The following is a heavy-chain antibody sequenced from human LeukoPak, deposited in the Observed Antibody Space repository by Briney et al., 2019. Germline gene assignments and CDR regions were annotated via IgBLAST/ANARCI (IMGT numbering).Heavy chain of an antibody. CDR3: ARESYYGSGSSHPTHDFDY. CDR1: GYTFTSYY. J-gene: IGHJ4*02. Sequence: ASVKVSCKASGYTFTSYYMHWVRQAPGQGLEWMGIINPSGGSTSYAQKFQGRVTMTRDTSTSTVYMELSSLRSEDTAVYYCARESYYGSGSSHPTHDFDYWGQGTLVTVS. CDR2: INPSGGST. V-gene: IGHV1-46*01. D-gene: IGHD3-10*01.